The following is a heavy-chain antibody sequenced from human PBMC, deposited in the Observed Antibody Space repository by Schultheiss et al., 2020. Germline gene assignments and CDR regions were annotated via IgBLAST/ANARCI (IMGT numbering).Heavy chain of an antibody. CDR3: ARDHGISPPRYYYGMDV. V-gene: IGHV1-69*04. CDR1: GGTFSSYA. Sequence: SVKASCKASGGTFSSYAISWVRQAPGQGLEWMGRIIPILGIANYAQKFQGRVTMTRDKSTSTVYMELSSLRSEDTAVYYCARDHGISPPRYYYGMDVWGQGTTVTV. CDR2: IIPILGIA. J-gene: IGHJ6*02.